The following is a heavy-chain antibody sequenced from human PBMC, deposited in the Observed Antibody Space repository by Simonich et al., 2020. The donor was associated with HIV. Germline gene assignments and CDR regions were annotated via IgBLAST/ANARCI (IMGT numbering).Heavy chain of an antibody. D-gene: IGHD3-10*01. J-gene: IGHJ4*02. V-gene: IGHV4-34*01. Sequence: QVHLQQWGAGLLKPSETLSLTCAIYGRSFTGYYWSWIRQPPGKGLEWIGEVHYSGSTNYNPSLKSRVTISVDTSKNQFSLKLSSVTAADTAVYYCARVQYYGSGSPFFDYWGQGTLVTVSS. CDR1: GRSFTGYY. CDR3: ARVQYYGSGSPFFDY. CDR2: VHYSGST.